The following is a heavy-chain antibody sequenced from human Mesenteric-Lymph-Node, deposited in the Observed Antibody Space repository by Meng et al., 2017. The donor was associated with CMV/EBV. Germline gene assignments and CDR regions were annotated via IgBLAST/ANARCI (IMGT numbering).Heavy chain of an antibody. CDR1: GGSFSGYY. CDR3: ARGSSYDILTGYFDY. CDR2: INHSGST. D-gene: IGHD3-9*01. J-gene: IGHJ4*02. V-gene: IGHV4-34*01. Sequence: QLQLRKWGAGLLNASETLSVTCAVYGGSFSGYYWNWIRQSPEKGLEWIGEINHSGSTTYNPSFTSRIIISVDTSTNQISLNMSSVTAADTAVYYCARGSSYDILTGYFDYWGQGALVTVSS.